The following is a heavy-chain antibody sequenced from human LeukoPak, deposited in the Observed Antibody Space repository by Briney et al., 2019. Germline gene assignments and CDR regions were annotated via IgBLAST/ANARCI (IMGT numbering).Heavy chain of an antibody. Sequence: PGGSLRLSCAASGFIVSSDCMTWVRQAPGKGLEWISVVYSGGSTYYADSVKGRFTISRDISKSTVSLQMNSLRAEDTAVYYCARAIRPVSGSYYYSFGSWGQGTLVTVSS. D-gene: IGHD3-22*01. J-gene: IGHJ4*02. CDR1: GFIVSSDC. V-gene: IGHV3-66*01. CDR2: VYSGGST. CDR3: ARAIRPVSGSYYYSFGS.